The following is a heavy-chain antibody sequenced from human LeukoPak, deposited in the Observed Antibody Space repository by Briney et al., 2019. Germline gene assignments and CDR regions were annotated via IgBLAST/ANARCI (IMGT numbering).Heavy chain of an antibody. CDR1: GFTFSSYS. CDR3: ARGVGSLGYFDY. D-gene: IGHD2-15*01. Sequence: GGSLRLSCAASGFTFSSYSMNWVRQAPGKGLEWVSSISSSSSYIYYADSVKGRFTISRDNAKNSLYLQMNSLRAEDTAVYYCARGVGSLGYFDYWGEGTLVTVAS. J-gene: IGHJ4*02. CDR2: ISSSSSYI. V-gene: IGHV3-21*01.